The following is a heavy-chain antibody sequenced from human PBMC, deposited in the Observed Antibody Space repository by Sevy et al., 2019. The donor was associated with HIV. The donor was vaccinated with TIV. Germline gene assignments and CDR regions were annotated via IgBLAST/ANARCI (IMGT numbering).Heavy chain of an antibody. Sequence: GESLKISCAASGFTFSDYYMSWIRQAPGKGLEWLSYISSSGSTIYYADSVEGRFTISRDNAKNSLFLQMNSLRAEDTAVYYWGGGGGGDVWGSYRYLNWFDRWGQGTLVTVSS. D-gene: IGHD3-16*02. CDR1: GFTFSDYY. CDR2: ISSSGSTI. J-gene: IGHJ5*02. CDR3: GGGGGGDVWGSYRYLNWFDR. V-gene: IGHV3-11*01.